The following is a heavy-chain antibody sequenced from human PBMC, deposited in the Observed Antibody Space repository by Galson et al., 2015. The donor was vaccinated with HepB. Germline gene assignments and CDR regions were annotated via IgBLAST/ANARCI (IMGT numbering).Heavy chain of an antibody. V-gene: IGHV3-33*01. J-gene: IGHJ3*02. Sequence: SLRLSCAASGFTFSSYGLHWVRQAPGKGLEWVAVIWYDGSNKYYADSVKGRFTISRDNSKNTLYLQMNSLRAEDTAVYYCARDRSKWDAFDIWGQGTMVTVSS. CDR2: IWYDGSNK. D-gene: IGHD2-8*01. CDR1: GFTFSSYG. CDR3: ARDRSKWDAFDI.